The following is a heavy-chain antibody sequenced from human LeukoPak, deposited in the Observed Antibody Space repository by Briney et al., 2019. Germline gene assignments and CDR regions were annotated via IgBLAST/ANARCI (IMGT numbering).Heavy chain of an antibody. D-gene: IGHD5-12*01. J-gene: IGHJ6*02. CDR3: AKGVGYGGYPYYYYYGMDV. V-gene: IGHV3-11*01. CDR1: GFIFSDYY. CDR2: ISNRGSPR. Sequence: GGSLRLSCVASGFIFSDYYMSWIRQAPGKGLEWVSNISNRGSPRNYADSVKGRFTISRDNAKNSLYLQMNNLRAEGTAVYYCAKGVGYGGYPYYYYYGMDVWGQGTTVTVSS.